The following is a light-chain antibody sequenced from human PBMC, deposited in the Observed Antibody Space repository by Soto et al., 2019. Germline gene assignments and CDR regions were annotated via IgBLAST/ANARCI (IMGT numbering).Light chain of an antibody. V-gene: IGKV1-5*01. J-gene: IGKJ1*01. CDR1: QSISDW. Sequence: DVQMTQSPSTLSASVGDRVTITCRASQSISDWLAWFQQKPGRAPRLLIYDASSLQSGVPSRFSGSGSGTKFTLTINSLQPDDFATYFCQQYSNYSATFGQGTKV. CDR2: DAS. CDR3: QQYSNYSAT.